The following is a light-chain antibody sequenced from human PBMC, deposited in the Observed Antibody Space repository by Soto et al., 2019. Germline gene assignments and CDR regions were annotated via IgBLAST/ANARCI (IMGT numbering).Light chain of an antibody. J-gene: IGLJ2*01. Sequence: QSALTQPASVSGSPGQWITISCSGTSSDVGGYNYVSWYQQHPGKAPKLMIYDVSNRPSGVSNRFSGSKSGNTASLTFSGLQAEDEADYYCSSYTSSSTPVVFGGGTKLTVL. CDR3: SSYTSSSTPVV. CDR2: DVS. CDR1: SSDVGGYNY. V-gene: IGLV2-14*01.